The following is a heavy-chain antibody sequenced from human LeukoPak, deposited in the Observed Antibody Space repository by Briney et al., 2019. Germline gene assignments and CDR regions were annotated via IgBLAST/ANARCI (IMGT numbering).Heavy chain of an antibody. CDR3: ARGRKWYQLLSGYYMDV. CDR2: MNPNSGNT. Sequence: ASVKVSCKASGYTFTSYDINWVRQAIGQGLEWVGWMNPNSGNTGYAQKFQGRVTMTRNTSISTAYMELSSLRSEDTAVYYCARGRKWYQLLSGYYMDVWGKGTTVTVSS. V-gene: IGHV1-8*01. J-gene: IGHJ6*03. CDR1: GYTFTSYD. D-gene: IGHD2-2*01.